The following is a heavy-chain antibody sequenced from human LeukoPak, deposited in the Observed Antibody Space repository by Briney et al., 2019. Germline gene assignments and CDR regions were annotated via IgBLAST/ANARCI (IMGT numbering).Heavy chain of an antibody. Sequence: GGSLRLSCAASGFTFSSYSMNWVRQAPGKGLEWVSSISSSSSYIYYADSVKGRFTISRDNAKNSLYLQMNSLRAEDTAVYYCARARRFVVGATDFDYWGQGTLVTVSS. D-gene: IGHD1-26*01. V-gene: IGHV3-21*01. J-gene: IGHJ4*02. CDR2: ISSSSSYI. CDR1: GFTFSSYS. CDR3: ARARRFVVGATDFDY.